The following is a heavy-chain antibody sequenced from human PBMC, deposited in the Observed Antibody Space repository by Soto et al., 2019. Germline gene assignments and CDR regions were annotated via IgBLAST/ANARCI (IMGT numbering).Heavy chain of an antibody. D-gene: IGHD4-4*01. CDR1: SFYA. CDR2: LIPVFDTP. J-gene: IGHJ6*02. Sequence: ATVKVSCKTGSFYAVSLVRQAPGQGLEWMGGLIPVFDTPSYAQKFQGRVTITADESKSTAYMELSSLRSEDTALYYCASTPVTGRYSYYGMDAWDQGIAVTVSS. CDR3: ASTPVTGRYSYYGMDA. V-gene: IGHV1-69*13.